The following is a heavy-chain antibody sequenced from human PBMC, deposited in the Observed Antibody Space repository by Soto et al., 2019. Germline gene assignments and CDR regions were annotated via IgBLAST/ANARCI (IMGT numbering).Heavy chain of an antibody. CDR3: AKVTKRAAAGRYEYYKYGMDV. J-gene: IGHJ6*02. CDR1: GFAFSTYA. CDR2: ISGSGGSS. D-gene: IGHD6-13*01. V-gene: IGHV3-23*01. Sequence: PGGSLRLSCAAAGFAFSTYAMTWVRQAPGKGLEWVSVISGSGGSSHYAASVKGRFTISRDNSKNTLFLQMNGLRAEDTAVYYCAKVTKRAAAGRYEYYKYGMDVWGQGTTVTVSS.